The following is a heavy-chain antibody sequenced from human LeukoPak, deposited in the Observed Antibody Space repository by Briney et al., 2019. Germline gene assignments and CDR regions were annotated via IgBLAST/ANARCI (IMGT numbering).Heavy chain of an antibody. CDR3: AKSVYGSGSY. CDR2: INGGST. J-gene: IGHJ4*02. V-gene: IGHV3-23*01. CDR1: GLTFSNYG. D-gene: IGHD3-10*01. Sequence: GGSLRLSCAAPGLTFSNYGVSWVRQAPGKGLEWVSSINGGSTYYADSVKGRFTISRDDFKNTLYLQMNSLRAEDTAIYYCAKSVYGSGSYWGQGTLVTVSS.